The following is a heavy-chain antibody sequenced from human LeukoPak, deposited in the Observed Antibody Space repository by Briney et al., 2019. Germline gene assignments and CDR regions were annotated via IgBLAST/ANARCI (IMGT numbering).Heavy chain of an antibody. Sequence: PGGSLRLSCAASGFTLNNAWMSWVRQAPGKGLEWVSVISGSGGSTYYADSVKGRFTISRDNSKNTLYLQMNSLRAEDTAVYYCAKAIAAAGTWFDPWGQGTLVTVSS. D-gene: IGHD6-13*01. CDR2: ISGSGGST. CDR1: GFTLNNAW. V-gene: IGHV3-23*01. J-gene: IGHJ5*02. CDR3: AKAIAAAGTWFDP.